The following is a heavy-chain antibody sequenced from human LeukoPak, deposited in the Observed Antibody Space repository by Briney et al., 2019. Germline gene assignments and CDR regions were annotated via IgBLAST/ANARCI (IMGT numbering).Heavy chain of an antibody. CDR1: GFTFSSYA. J-gene: IGHJ4*02. CDR2: ISYDGSNK. CDR3: TREDHSNYNY. Sequence: GGSLRLSCAASGFTFSSYAMHWVRQAPGKGLEWVAVISYDGSNKYYADSVKGRFTISRDNAKNSLYLQMNSLRAEDTAVYYCTREDHSNYNYWGQGTLVTVSS. V-gene: IGHV3-30-3*01. D-gene: IGHD4-11*01.